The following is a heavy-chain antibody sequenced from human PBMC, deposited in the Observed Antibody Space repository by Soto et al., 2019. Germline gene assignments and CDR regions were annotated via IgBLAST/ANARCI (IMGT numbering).Heavy chain of an antibody. CDR3: ARDGPNDAFDI. D-gene: IGHD7-27*01. CDR2: ISSSSSYI. V-gene: IGHV3-21*01. Sequence: EVQLVESGGGLVKPGGSLRLSCAASGFTFRRNTINRVRQAPGKGLECVSSISSSSSYIYYAESVKGRFTISRDNAKNSLYLQMNSLRAEDTAVYYCARDGPNDAFDIWGQGTMVTVSS. CDR1: GFTFRRNT. J-gene: IGHJ3*02.